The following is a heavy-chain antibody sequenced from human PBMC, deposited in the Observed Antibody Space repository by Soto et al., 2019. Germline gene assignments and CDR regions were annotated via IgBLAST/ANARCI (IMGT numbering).Heavy chain of an antibody. CDR2: ISYDGRNE. J-gene: IGHJ4*02. V-gene: IGHV3-30*18. D-gene: IGHD3-9*01. Sequence: QVQLVESGGGVVQPGRSLRLSCAASGFTFSSYGMHWVRQSPGKGLEWVAVISYDGRNEYYADSVKGRFTISRDNSKNPLYLQMSSLRAEDTAIYYCAKDAISHSGSFDYWGQGTLVTVSS. CDR3: AKDAISHSGSFDY. CDR1: GFTFSSYG.